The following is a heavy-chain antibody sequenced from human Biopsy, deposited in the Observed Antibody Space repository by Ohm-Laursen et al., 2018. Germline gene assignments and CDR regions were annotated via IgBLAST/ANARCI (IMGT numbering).Heavy chain of an antibody. CDR1: GGTFQKYG. V-gene: IGHV1-69*06. J-gene: IGHJ5*02. D-gene: IGHD6-13*01. CDR2: IIPMLGTV. CDR3: ARDTLMAQHLVPRENWFDP. Sequence: SSVKVSCKASGGTFQKYGVTWVRQAPGQGLEWMGGIIPMLGTVQYARKLRGRVTITADKPTGTAYMELTSLTSDDTAVYYCARDTLMAQHLVPRENWFDPWGQGTLVTVSS.